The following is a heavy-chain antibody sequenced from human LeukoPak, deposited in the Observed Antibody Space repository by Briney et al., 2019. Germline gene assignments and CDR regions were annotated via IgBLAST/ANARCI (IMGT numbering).Heavy chain of an antibody. CDR3: ARLGALAYAFDI. Sequence: GGSLRLSCAASGFTFSSYWMHWVRQAPGKGLVWVSRINRDGSTTNYADSVKGRFTISRDNAKNTLYLQMNSLIAEDTAVYYCARLGALAYAFDIWGQGTMVTVSS. D-gene: IGHD3-3*02. CDR2: INRDGSTT. V-gene: IGHV3-74*01. J-gene: IGHJ3*02. CDR1: GFTFSSYW.